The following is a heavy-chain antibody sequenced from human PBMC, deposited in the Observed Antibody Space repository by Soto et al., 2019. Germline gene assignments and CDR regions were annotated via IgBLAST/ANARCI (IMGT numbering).Heavy chain of an antibody. D-gene: IGHD6-19*01. J-gene: IGHJ3*02. Sequence: KSAGYRISVYPVDRRSQKKEQRLEWMGWINAGNGNTKYSQKFQGRVTITRDTSASTACMELSSLRSEDTAVYYCATEAAFMAAPEAGAFDIWGQGTMVTVSS. V-gene: IGHV1-3*01. CDR2: INAGNGNT. CDR3: ATEAAFMAAPEAGAFDI. CDR1: GYRISVYP.